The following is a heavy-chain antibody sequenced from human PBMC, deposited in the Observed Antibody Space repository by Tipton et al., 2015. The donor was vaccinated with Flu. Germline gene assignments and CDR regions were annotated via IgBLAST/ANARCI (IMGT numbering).Heavy chain of an antibody. CDR2: IRSDETTE. CDR1: GFTFRTNG. Sequence: SLRLSCAASGFTFRTNGMHWVRQAPGKGLEWVAHIRSDETTEYADSVKGRFTISSDNSKDMLYLQMNSLRAEDTAVFYCAKSGGFDSWNQGALVIVSS. V-gene: IGHV3-30*02. CDR3: AKSGGFDS. D-gene: IGHD1-26*01. J-gene: IGHJ4*02.